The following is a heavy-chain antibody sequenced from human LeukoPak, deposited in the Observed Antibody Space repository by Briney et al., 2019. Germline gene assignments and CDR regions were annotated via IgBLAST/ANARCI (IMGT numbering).Heavy chain of an antibody. D-gene: IGHD3-22*01. J-gene: IGHJ4*02. V-gene: IGHV3-64*01. CDR1: GFTFSSYA. Sequence: PGGSLRLSCAASGFTFSSYAMHWVRQAPGKGLEYVSAISSNGGSTYYANSVKGRFTISRDNSKNTLYLQMGSLRAEDMAVYYCARAHGITMIVPFDYWGQGTLVTVSS. CDR3: ARAHGITMIVPFDY. CDR2: ISSNGGST.